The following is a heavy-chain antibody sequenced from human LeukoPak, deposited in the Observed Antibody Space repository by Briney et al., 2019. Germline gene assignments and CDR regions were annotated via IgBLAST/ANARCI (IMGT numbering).Heavy chain of an antibody. V-gene: IGHV3-23*01. CDR1: GFTFTSYA. Sequence: SGGSLRLSCAASGFTFTSYAMSWVRQAPGKGLEWVSVISGSGGSTYYADSVKGRFIISRDNSKNTLYMQMNSLRAEDTAVYYCAKDGGYSYGRLDYWGQGTLVTVSS. CDR3: AKDGGYSYGRLDY. CDR2: ISGSGGST. D-gene: IGHD5-18*01. J-gene: IGHJ4*02.